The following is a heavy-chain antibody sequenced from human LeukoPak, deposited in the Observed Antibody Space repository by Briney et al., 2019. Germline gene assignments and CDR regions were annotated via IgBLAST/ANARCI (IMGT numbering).Heavy chain of an antibody. Sequence: ASVKVSCKASGYTFTSYGISWVRQAPGQGLEWMGWISAYNGNTNYAQKLQGRVTMSTDTSTSTAYMELRSLRSDDTAVYYCARDVVVLAAIAFSWFDPWGQGTLVTVSS. CDR2: ISAYNGNT. J-gene: IGHJ5*02. CDR3: ARDVVVLAAIAFSWFDP. D-gene: IGHD2-2*01. V-gene: IGHV1-18*01. CDR1: GYTFTSYG.